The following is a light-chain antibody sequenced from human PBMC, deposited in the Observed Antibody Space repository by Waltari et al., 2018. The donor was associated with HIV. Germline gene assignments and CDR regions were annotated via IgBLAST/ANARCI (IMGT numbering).Light chain of an antibody. Sequence: IVLTQSPGTLSLSPGERATLFCRASPSVSSNYLAWYQQKPGQAPRLLIYGASSRATGIPDRFSGSGSGTDFTLTISRLEPEDFAVYYCQQYGSSPRTFGQGTKVEIK. CDR1: PSVSSNY. CDR3: QQYGSSPRT. CDR2: GAS. J-gene: IGKJ1*01. V-gene: IGKV3-20*01.